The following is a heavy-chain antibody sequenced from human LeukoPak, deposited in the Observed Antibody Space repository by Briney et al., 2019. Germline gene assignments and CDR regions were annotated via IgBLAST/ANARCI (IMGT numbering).Heavy chain of an antibody. J-gene: IGHJ3*02. Sequence: VASVKVSCKASGYSFTTFHINWVRQAPGQGPEWMGWMNPDTGNTGFAQKFQGRVTITQNSSISTVYMELAGLTSEDTAVYYCARRGLVAGIYDLVYGFDMWGQGTMVAVSS. D-gene: IGHD3/OR15-3a*01. V-gene: IGHV1-8*03. CDR1: GYSFTTFH. CDR3: ARRGLVAGIYDLVYGFDM. CDR2: MNPDTGNT.